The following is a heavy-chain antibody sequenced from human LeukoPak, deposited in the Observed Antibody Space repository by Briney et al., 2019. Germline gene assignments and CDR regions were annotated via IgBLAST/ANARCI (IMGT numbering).Heavy chain of an antibody. D-gene: IGHD1-26*01. J-gene: IGHJ4*02. CDR3: ARLRVSGSYLYYFDY. CDR1: GGSISGYY. V-gene: IGHV4-4*09. CDR2: ILTSGTT. Sequence: SETLSLTCTVSGGSISGYYWSWVRQPPGKGLEWIGYILTSGTTNYNPSLKSRLTISVDTSKNQFTLKLSSVTAADTAVYYCARLRVSGSYLYYFDYWGQGTLVTVSS.